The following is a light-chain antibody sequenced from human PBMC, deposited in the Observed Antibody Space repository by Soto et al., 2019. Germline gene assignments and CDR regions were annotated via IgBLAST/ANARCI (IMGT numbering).Light chain of an antibody. V-gene: IGLV2-8*01. CDR3: SSYVGSNNFV. Sequence: QSVLTQPPSASGSPGQSVTTSCTGTSSDVGTYNYVSWCQQHPGKAPKLMIYDVSKRPSGVPDRFSGSKSGNTASLTVSGLQAEDEADYYCSSYVGSNNFVFGTGTKVTVL. J-gene: IGLJ1*01. CDR2: DVS. CDR1: SSDVGTYNY.